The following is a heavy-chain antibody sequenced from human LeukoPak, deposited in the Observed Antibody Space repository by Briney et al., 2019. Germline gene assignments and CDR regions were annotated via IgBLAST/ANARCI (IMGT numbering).Heavy chain of an antibody. D-gene: IGHD3-9*01. V-gene: IGHV4-39*07. CDR3: ARDSRILTGYYPFDYYYYMDV. CDR2: VYYTGGT. J-gene: IGHJ6*03. CDR1: GGSISSTTYY. Sequence: SETLSLTCTVSGGSISSTTYYWGWIRQPPGKGLEWIGSVYYTGGTYNNPSLKSRVTISVDTSKNQFSLKLSSVTAADTAVYYCARDSRILTGYYPFDYYYYMDVWGKGTTVTVSS.